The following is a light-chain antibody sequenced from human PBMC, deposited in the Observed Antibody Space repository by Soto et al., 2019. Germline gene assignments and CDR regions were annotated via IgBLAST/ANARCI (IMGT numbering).Light chain of an antibody. CDR3: QQLNSYPLG. CDR2: GAS. Sequence: EILMTQSPATLSVSPGERATLSCRASQSVNANLAWYQQKSGRAPRLLIFGASTRATDIPGRFSGSGSGTEFTLTISSLQPEDFATYYCQQLNSYPLGFGPGTKVDIK. CDR1: QSVNAN. V-gene: IGKV3-15*01. J-gene: IGKJ3*01.